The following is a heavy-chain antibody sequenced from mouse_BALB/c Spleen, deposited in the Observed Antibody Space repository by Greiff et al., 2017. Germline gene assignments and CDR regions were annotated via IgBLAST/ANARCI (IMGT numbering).Heavy chain of an antibody. V-gene: IGHV3-2*02. CDR2: ISYSGST. Sequence: EVQLVESGPGLVKPSQSLSLTCTVTGYSITSDYAWNWIRQFPGNKLEWLGYISYSGSTSYNPSLKSRISITRDTSKNQFFLQLNSVTTEDTATYYCARTDYDYDVSAMDYWGQGTSVTVSS. J-gene: IGHJ4*01. CDR1: GYSITSDYA. CDR3: ARTDYDYDVSAMDY. D-gene: IGHD2-4*01.